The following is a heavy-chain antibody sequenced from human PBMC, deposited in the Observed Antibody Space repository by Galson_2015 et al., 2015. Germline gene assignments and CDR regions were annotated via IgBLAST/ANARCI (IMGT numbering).Heavy chain of an antibody. D-gene: IGHD3-3*01. CDR3: ARTYSDVWSGPQEVDY. V-gene: IGHV3-7*01. Sequence: SLRLSCAASEFTFSSYWMSWVRQAPGKGLEWVANIKQDGSEKYYVDSVKGRFTISRDNAKNSLYLQMNSLRAEDTAVYYCARTYSDVWSGPQEVDYWGQGTLVTVSS. J-gene: IGHJ4*02. CDR2: IKQDGSEK. CDR1: EFTFSSYW.